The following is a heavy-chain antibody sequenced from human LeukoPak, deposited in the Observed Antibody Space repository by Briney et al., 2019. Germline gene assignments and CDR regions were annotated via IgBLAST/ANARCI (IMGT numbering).Heavy chain of an antibody. CDR3: ARERQKGGTPFDY. Sequence: PGGSLRLSCVASGFTFTDHSMNWVRQPPGKGLEWVAVVSPHVNTIFYADSMKGRFTISRDNSKNTIYLQIDSLRDEDTGIYYCARERQKGGTPFDYWGQGSLVTVSS. CDR1: GFTFTDHS. CDR2: VSPHVNTI. V-gene: IGHV3-30-3*01. D-gene: IGHD1-26*01. J-gene: IGHJ4*02.